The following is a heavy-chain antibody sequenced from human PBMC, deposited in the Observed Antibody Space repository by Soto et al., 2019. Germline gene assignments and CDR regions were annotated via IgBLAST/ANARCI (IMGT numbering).Heavy chain of an antibody. Sequence: SVKVSCKASGGTFSSYAISWVRQAPGQGLEWMGGIIPIFGTANYAQKFQGRVTITADESTSTAYMELSSLRSEDTAVYYCARDESGESTVVTAYYYYGMDVWGQGTTVTVSS. J-gene: IGHJ6*02. CDR2: IIPIFGTA. D-gene: IGHD3-16*01. V-gene: IGHV1-69*13. CDR1: GGTFSSYA. CDR3: ARDESGESTVVTAYYYYGMDV.